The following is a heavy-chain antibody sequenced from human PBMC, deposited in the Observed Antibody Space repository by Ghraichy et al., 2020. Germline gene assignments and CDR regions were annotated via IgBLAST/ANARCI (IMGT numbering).Heavy chain of an antibody. Sequence: SETLSLTCGVSGGSLRANYLNWVRHAPGRGLEWNGEINHGGSTQYNPSLRSRVTMSVDTSKNQFSLKLSSVTASDSGIYYCVGTPASRTENFRDWGQGTLVTVSS. CDR1: GGSLRANY. V-gene: IGHV4-34*01. CDR2: INHGGST. CDR3: VGTPASRTENFRD. J-gene: IGHJ4*02. D-gene: IGHD1-7*01.